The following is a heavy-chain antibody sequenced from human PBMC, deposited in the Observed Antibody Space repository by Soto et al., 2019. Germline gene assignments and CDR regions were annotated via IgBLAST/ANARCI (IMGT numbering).Heavy chain of an antibody. V-gene: IGHV3-11*01. CDR1: GFTFSDHY. Sequence: QVQLVESGGGLVMPGESLRLSCAPSGFTFSDHYMSWIRQAPGKGLEWVSYISSSGNSMYYADSVKGRFTVSRDNAENSLYLQMNSLRAEDTAVYYCARRAASGRHFDHWGQGTLVSVSS. D-gene: IGHD6-13*01. CDR2: ISSSGNSM. CDR3: ARRAASGRHFDH. J-gene: IGHJ4*02.